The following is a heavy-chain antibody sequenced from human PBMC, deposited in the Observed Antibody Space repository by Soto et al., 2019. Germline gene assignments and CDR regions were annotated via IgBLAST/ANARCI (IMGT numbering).Heavy chain of an antibody. CDR3: ARGLGYCSGGSCYSPWFDP. V-gene: IGHV4-34*01. CDR2: INHSGST. J-gene: IGHJ5*02. CDR1: GGSFSGYY. D-gene: IGHD2-15*01. Sequence: KSSETLSLTCAVYGGSFSGYYWSCIRHPPGKGPEWIGGINHSGSTHYNPSLKSRVTISRDTSKNQFCLKLSAVTAADTAVYYCARGLGYCSGGSCYSPWFDPWGQGTLVTVS.